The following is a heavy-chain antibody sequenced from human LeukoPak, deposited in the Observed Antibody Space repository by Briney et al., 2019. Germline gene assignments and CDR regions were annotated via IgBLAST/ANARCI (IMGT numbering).Heavy chain of an antibody. CDR3: TKDGVGTTKMYYFDY. Sequence: TGGSLRLSCAASGFTFSSYAMSWVRQAPGKGLEWVSAISGSGGSTYYADSVKGRFTISRDNSKNTLYLQMNSLRAEDTALYYCTKDGVGTTKMYYFDYWGQGTLVTVSS. V-gene: IGHV3-23*01. CDR2: ISGSGGST. D-gene: IGHD1-26*01. J-gene: IGHJ4*02. CDR1: GFTFSSYA.